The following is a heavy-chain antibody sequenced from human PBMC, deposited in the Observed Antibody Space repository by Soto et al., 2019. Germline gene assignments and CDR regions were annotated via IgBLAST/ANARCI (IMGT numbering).Heavy chain of an antibody. D-gene: IGHD6-6*01. J-gene: IGHJ4*02. CDR3: ARGGLLNYSSSSLDY. V-gene: IGHV4-34*01. CDR1: GGSFSGYY. Sequence: QVQLQQWGAGLLKPSETLSLTCAVYGGSFSGYYWSWIRQPPGKGLEWIGEINHSGSTNYNPSLKSRVTISVDASKNQLSLKLSSVTAADTAVYYCARGGLLNYSSSSLDYWGQGTLVTVSS. CDR2: INHSGST.